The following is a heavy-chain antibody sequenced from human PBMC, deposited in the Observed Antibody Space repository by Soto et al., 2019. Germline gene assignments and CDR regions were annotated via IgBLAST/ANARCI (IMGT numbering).Heavy chain of an antibody. J-gene: IGHJ2*01. CDR2: IIPIFGTA. Sequence: QVELVQSGAEVKKPVSSVKVSCKASEDTFRNYAISWVRQAPVQGLEWMGGIIPIFGTANYAQKFQSRVTITAETSENTVYLKLSSLRSEYKAVYYCSSTKYDSSAYYYWYLGLWGRGTLVTVSS. D-gene: IGHD3-22*01. CDR1: EDTFRNYA. CDR3: SSTKYDSSAYYYWYLGL. V-gene: IGHV1-69*06.